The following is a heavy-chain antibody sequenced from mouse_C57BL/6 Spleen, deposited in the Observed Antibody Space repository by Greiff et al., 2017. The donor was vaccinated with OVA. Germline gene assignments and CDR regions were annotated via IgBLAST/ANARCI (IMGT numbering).Heavy chain of an antibody. CDR1: GYTFTSYW. CDR3: AIMTTDSDY. CDR2: IDPSDSYT. Sequence: QVQLQQPGAELVRPGTSVKLSCKASGYTFTSYWMHWVKQRPGQGLEWIGGIDPSDSYTNDNQKFKGKATLTVDTSSSTAYVQLSSLTSEDSAVYYYAIMTTDSDYWGQGTTLTVSS. J-gene: IGHJ2*01. D-gene: IGHD1-2*01. V-gene: IGHV1-59*01.